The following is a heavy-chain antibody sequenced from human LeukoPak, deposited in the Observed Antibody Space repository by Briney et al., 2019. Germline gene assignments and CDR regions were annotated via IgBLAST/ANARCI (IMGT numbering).Heavy chain of an antibody. D-gene: IGHD1-20*01. Sequence: PSETLSLTCTVSGYSISSGYYWGWIRQPPGEGLEWIGTIYHSGSTYYNPSLKSRVTISVDTSKNQFSLKLSSVTAADTAVYYCARERGDNWNVGPWGQGTLVTVSS. V-gene: IGHV4-38-2*02. CDR3: ARERGDNWNVGP. CDR1: GYSISSGYY. J-gene: IGHJ5*02. CDR2: IYHSGST.